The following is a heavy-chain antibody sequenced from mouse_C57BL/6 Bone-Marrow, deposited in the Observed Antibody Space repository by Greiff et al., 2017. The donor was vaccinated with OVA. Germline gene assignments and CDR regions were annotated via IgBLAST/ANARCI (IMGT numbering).Heavy chain of an antibody. CDR1: GYTFTSYW. CDR3: ERSEYGSSYSDY. CDR2: IYPSDSET. D-gene: IGHD1-1*01. J-gene: IGHJ2*01. Sequence: QVQLQQPGAELVRPGSSVKLSCKASGYTFTSYWMDWVKQSPGQGLEWIGSIYPSDSETHYNQKFKAEATLTIDKSSSTAYMQLSSLTSEDSAVYYCERSEYGSSYSDYWGQGTTLTVSS. V-gene: IGHV1-61*01.